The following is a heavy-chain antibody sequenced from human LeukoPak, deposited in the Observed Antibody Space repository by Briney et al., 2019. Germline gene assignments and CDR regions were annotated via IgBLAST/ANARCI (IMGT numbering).Heavy chain of an antibody. V-gene: IGHV4-39*07. CDR2: IYYSGST. Sequence: SETLSLTCTVSGGSISSRSYYWGWLRQPPGKGLEWIGSIYYSGSTYYNPSLKSIVTISLDTSKNQFSLKLNSVTAADTAVYYCARSLGHHDYWGQGTLVTVSS. J-gene: IGHJ4*02. CDR1: GGSISSRSYY. D-gene: IGHD7-27*01. CDR3: ARSLGHHDY.